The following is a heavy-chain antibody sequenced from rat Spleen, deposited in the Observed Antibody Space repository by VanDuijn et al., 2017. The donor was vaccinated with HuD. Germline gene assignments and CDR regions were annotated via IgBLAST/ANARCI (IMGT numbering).Heavy chain of an antibody. CDR2: ISTGGGNT. V-gene: IGHV5S13*01. Sequence: EVQLVESGGGLVQPGRSLKLSCAASGFTYSNYVMAWVRQAPTKGLEWVASISTGGGNTYYRDSVKGRFTISRDNAKNTLYLQMDSLRSEDTATYYCAKDAGSWRYYFDYWGQGVMVTVSS. CDR3: AKDAGSWRYYFDY. CDR1: GFTYSNYV. J-gene: IGHJ2*01. D-gene: IGHD5-1*01.